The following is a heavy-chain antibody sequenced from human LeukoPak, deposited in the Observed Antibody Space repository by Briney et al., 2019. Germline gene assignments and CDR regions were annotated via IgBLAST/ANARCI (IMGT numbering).Heavy chain of an antibody. D-gene: IGHD6-13*01. J-gene: IGHJ4*02. V-gene: IGHV3-21*01. CDR2: ISSSSSYI. CDR3: ASDSHSSSWYAY. Sequence: PGGSLRLSCAASGFTFSSYSMNWVRQAPGKGLEWFSSISSSSSYIYYADSVKGRFTISRDNAKNSLYLQMSSLRAEDTAVYYCASDSHSSSWYAYWGQGTLVTVSS. CDR1: GFTFSSYS.